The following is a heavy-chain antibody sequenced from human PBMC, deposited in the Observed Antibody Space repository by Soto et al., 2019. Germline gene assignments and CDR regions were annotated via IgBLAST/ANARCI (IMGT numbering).Heavy chain of an antibody. CDR1: GYTFTGYY. V-gene: IGHV1-2*04. CDR2: INPNSGGT. Sequence: ASVKVSCKASGYTFTGYYMHWVRQAPGQGLEWMGWINPNSGGTNYAQKFQGWVTMTRDTSISTAYMELSRLRSDDTAVYYCARKKGGCYYGMEGWGQGTTVTVSS. J-gene: IGHJ6*02. CDR3: ARKKGGCYYGMEG. D-gene: IGHD3-16*01.